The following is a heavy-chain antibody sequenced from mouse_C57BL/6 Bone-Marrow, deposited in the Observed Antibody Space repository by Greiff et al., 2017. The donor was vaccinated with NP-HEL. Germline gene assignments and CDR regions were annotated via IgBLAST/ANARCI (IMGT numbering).Heavy chain of an antibody. V-gene: IGHV6-3*01. J-gene: IGHJ4*01. Sequence: EVQGVESGGGLVQPGGSMKLSCVASGFTFSNYWMNWVRQSPEKGLEWVAQIRLKSDNYATHYAESVKGRFTISRDDSKSSVYLQMNNLRAEDTGIYYCTGAAQATRAMDYWGQGTSVTVSS. CDR3: TGAAQATRAMDY. D-gene: IGHD3-2*02. CDR1: GFTFSNYW. CDR2: IRLKSDNYAT.